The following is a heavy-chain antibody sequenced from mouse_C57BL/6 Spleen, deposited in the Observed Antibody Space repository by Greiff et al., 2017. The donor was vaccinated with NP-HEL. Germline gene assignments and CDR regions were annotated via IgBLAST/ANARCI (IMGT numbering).Heavy chain of an antibody. CDR2: IHPNSGST. CDR1: GYTFTSYW. CDR3: AKYGKLYYAMDY. Sequence: QVQLQQPGAELVKPGASVKLSCKASGYTFTSYWMHWVKQRPGQGLEWIGMIHPNSGSTNYNEKFKSKATLTVDKSSSTAYMQLSSLTSEDSAVYYCAKYGKLYYAMDYWGQGTSVTVSS. J-gene: IGHJ4*01. V-gene: IGHV1-64*01. D-gene: IGHD2-1*01.